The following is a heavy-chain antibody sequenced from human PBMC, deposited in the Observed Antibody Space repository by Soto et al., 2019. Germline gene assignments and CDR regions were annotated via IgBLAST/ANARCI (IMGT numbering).Heavy chain of an antibody. J-gene: IGHJ4*02. CDR3: AYESRRLGVVVMY. CDR2: IIPILGIA. CDR1: GGTFSSYT. V-gene: IGHV1-69*02. Sequence: QVQLVQSGAEVKKPGSSVKVSCKASGGTFSSYTISWVRQAPGQGLEWMGRIIPILGIANYAQKFQGRVTITADKSTSTAYMELSSLRSEDTAVYYCAYESRRLGVVVMYWGQGTLVTVSS. D-gene: IGHD3-22*01.